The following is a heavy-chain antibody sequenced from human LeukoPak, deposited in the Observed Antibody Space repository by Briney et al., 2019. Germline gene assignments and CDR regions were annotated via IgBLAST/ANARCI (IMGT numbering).Heavy chain of an antibody. J-gene: IGHJ4*02. CDR1: GFTFSNYA. CDR3: ARDYFYCGGDCFVDY. V-gene: IGHV3-21*01. Sequence: GGSLRLSCAASGFTFSNYAMSWVRQAPGKGLEWVSSISGSGRSIFYADSVRGRFTISRDNAKNSLYLQMNSLRAEDTAVYYCARDYFYCGGDCFVDYWGQGTLVTVSS. CDR2: ISGSGRSI. D-gene: IGHD2-21*02.